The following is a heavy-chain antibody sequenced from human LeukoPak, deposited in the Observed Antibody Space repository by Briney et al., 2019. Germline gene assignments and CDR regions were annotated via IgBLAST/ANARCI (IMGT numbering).Heavy chain of an antibody. CDR2: INSDGSST. J-gene: IGHJ4*02. CDR1: GFTFSSYW. V-gene: IGHV3-74*01. Sequence: PGGSLRLSCAASGFTFSSYWMHWVRQAPGKGLVWVSRINSDGSSTSYADSVKGRFTISRDNAKNTLYLQMNSLRAEDTAVYYCAHGPHQTYGSGSYFIYWGQGALVTVSS. D-gene: IGHD3-10*01. CDR3: AHGPHQTYGSGSYFIY.